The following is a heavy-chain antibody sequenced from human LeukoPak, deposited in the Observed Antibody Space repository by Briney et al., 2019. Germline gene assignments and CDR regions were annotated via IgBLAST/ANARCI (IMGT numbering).Heavy chain of an antibody. V-gene: IGHV3-53*01. CDR1: GFTVRSNY. J-gene: IGHJ4*02. CDR3: ATSTAAAGTD. D-gene: IGHD6-13*01. Sequence: PGGSLRLSCAASGFTVRSNYMSWVRQAPGKGLEWVSVIYSGGSTYYADSVKGRFTISRDNSKNTLYLQMDSLRAEDTAVYYCATSTAAAGTDWGQGTLVTVSS. CDR2: IYSGGST.